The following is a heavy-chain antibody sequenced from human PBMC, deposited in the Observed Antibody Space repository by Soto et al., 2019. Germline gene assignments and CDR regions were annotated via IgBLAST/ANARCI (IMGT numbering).Heavy chain of an antibody. V-gene: IGHV4-59*08. CDR3: ARYRGEFGEFYYYYGMDV. D-gene: IGHD3-10*01. J-gene: IGHJ6*02. CDR2: IYYSGST. Sequence: SETLSLTCTVSGGSISSYYWSWIRQPPGKGLEWIGYIYYSGSTNYNPSLKSRVTISVDTSKNQFSLKLSSVTAADTAVYYCARYRGEFGEFYYYYGMDVWGQGTTVTVSS. CDR1: GGSISSYY.